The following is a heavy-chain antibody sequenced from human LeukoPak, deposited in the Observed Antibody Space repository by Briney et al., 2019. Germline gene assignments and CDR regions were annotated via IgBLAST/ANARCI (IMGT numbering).Heavy chain of an antibody. D-gene: IGHD1-26*01. CDR2: VKSDGSST. J-gene: IGHJ3*01. CDR1: GFTFSSYW. CDR3: ARGGSPPEALGDTSDV. V-gene: IGHV3-74*01. Sequence: GGSLRLSCAASGFTFSSYWMHWVRQAPGKGLVWVSRVKSDGSSTNYADSVKGRFTVSRDNAKNTLILQMNSLGAEDTAVYYCARGGSPPEALGDTSDVWGHGTLVTVSS.